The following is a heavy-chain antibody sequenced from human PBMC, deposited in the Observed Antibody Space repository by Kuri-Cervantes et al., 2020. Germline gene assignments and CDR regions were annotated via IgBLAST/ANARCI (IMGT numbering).Heavy chain of an antibody. D-gene: IGHD6-19*01. Sequence: GESLKISCAASGFTFSSYAMHWVRQAPGKGLEWVAVISYDGSKKYYADSVKGRFTISRDNAKNSLYLQMNSLRDEDTAVYYCARQEKQWLVLVDYWGQGTLVTVSS. CDR1: GFTFSSYA. J-gene: IGHJ4*02. CDR3: ARQEKQWLVLVDY. CDR2: ISYDGSKK. V-gene: IGHV3-30-3*01.